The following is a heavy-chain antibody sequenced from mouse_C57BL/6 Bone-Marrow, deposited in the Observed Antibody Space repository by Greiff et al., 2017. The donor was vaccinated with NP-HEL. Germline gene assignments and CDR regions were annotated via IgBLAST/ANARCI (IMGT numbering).Heavy chain of an antibody. CDR3: ARGDLIYDGYPDY. CDR2: FHPYNDDT. D-gene: IGHD2-3*01. V-gene: IGHV1-47*01. J-gene: IGHJ4*01. CDR1: GYTFTTYP. Sequence: QVHVKQSGAELVKPGASVKMSCKASGYTFTTYPIEWMKQNHGKSLEWIGNFHPYNDDTKYNEKFKGKATLTVEKSSSTVYLELSRLTSDDSAVYYCARGDLIYDGYPDYWGQGTSVTVSS.